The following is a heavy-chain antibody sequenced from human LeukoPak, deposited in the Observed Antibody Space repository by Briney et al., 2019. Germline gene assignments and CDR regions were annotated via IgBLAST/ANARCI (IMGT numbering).Heavy chain of an antibody. CDR2: TYYRSKWQN. CDR1: GDSVSSNSVS. CDR3: ARSMVGGYFDF. Sequence: SQTLSLTCVISGDSVSSNSVSWNWIRQSPSRGLECLARTYYRSKWQNDYEASVKSRITINPDTSKNQFSLQLKSVPPDDTAVYYCARSMVGGYFDFWGQGTLVTVSS. J-gene: IGHJ4*02. V-gene: IGHV6-1*01. D-gene: IGHD3-10*02.